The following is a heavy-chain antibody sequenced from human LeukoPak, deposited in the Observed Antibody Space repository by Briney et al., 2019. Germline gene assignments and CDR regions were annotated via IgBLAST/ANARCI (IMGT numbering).Heavy chain of an antibody. V-gene: IGHV4-39*01. D-gene: IGHD3-22*01. CDR2: IYYSGST. Sequence: SETLSLTCTVSGGSISSSSYCWRWIRQPPGKGLEWIGSIYYSGSTYYNPSLKSRVTISVDTSKNQFSPKLSSVTAADTAVYYCASRERITMRVVVMDFDYWGQGTLVTVSS. CDR3: ASRERITMRVVVMDFDY. CDR1: GGSISSSSYC. J-gene: IGHJ4*02.